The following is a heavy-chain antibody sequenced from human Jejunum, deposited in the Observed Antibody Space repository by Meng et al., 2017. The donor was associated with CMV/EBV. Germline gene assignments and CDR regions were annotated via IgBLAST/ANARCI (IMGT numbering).Heavy chain of an antibody. CDR2: IKSKTDGGRT. V-gene: IGHV3-15*01. CDR3: TSGYPHFDWLKSQSDY. CDR1: SNAW. D-gene: IGHD3-9*01. Sequence: SNAWMGWVRQAPGKGLEWVGRIKSKTDGGRTDYAAPVTGRFTISRDDSKNMLYLQMESLKTEDTAVYYCTSGYPHFDWLKSQSDYWGQGTLVTVSS. J-gene: IGHJ4*02.